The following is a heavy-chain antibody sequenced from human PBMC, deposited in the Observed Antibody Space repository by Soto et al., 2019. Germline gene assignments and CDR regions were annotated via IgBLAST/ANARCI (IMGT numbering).Heavy chain of an antibody. CDR3: ARDHPETYYSWWFDP. Sequence: QVQLVQSGAEVKKPGASVKVSCKASGYTFTSYGISWVRQAPGQGLEWMGWISAYNGNINYAQKLQGRVTMTTDTSTSTAYMELRSLRSDDTAVYYCARDHPETYYSWWFDPWGQGTLVTVSS. V-gene: IGHV1-18*04. CDR2: ISAYNGNI. J-gene: IGHJ5*02. CDR1: GYTFTSYG. D-gene: IGHD4-4*01.